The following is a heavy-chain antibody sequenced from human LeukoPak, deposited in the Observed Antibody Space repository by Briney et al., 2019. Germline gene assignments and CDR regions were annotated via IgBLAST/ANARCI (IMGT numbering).Heavy chain of an antibody. J-gene: IGHJ4*02. CDR2: INHSGST. V-gene: IGHV4-34*01. CDR1: GGSFSGYY. CDR3: AREHDYDDY. Sequence: SETLSLTCAVYGGSFSGYYWSWIRQPPGEGLEWIGEINHSGSTNYNPSLKSRVTISVDTSKNQFSLKLSSVTAADTAVYYCAREHDYDDYWGQGTLVTVSS.